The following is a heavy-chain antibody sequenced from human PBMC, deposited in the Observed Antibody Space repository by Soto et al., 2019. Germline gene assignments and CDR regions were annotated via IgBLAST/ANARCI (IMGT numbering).Heavy chain of an antibody. CDR1: GVSISSNYY. J-gene: IGHJ4*02. D-gene: IGHD6-19*01. CDR3: VRSFGWYAIDY. Sequence: QVLLQESGPGLVQPSGTLSLSCAVSGVSISSNYYWGWVRQSPGKGLEWLGDISHIGSVNYSPSLMSRVTISMDRSENQFSLKLNSVTAADTAVYYCVRSFGWYAIDYWGQVTLVIVSS. CDR2: ISHIGSV. V-gene: IGHV4-4*02.